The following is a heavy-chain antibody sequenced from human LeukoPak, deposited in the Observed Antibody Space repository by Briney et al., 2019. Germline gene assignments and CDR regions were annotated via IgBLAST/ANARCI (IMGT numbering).Heavy chain of an antibody. J-gene: IGHJ4*02. CDR2: IYYSGST. D-gene: IGHD6-19*01. Sequence: SETLSLTCTVSGGSISSYYWSWIRQPPGKGLEWIGYIYYSGSTNYNPSLKSRVTISVDTSKNQFSLKLSSVTAADTAVYYCTRDPPSSGWSLDYWGQGILVTVSS. CDR1: GGSISSYY. CDR3: TRDPPSSGWSLDY. V-gene: IGHV4-59*12.